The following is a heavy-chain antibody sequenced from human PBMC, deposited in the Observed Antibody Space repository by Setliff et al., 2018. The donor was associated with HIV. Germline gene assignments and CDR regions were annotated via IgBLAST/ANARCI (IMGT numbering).Heavy chain of an antibody. D-gene: IGHD2-15*01. CDR3: VSTPGVFYFDF. J-gene: IGHJ4*02. Sequence: TGGSLRLSCVASGFTFSTFAMHWVRQAPGKGLEWVSVISYDGSRMSYADSVKGRFTISRDDSKNTLFLQLNTLRPEDTAVYYRVSTPGVFYFDFWGQGTPVTVSS. CDR2: ISYDGSRM. CDR1: GFTFSTFA. V-gene: IGHV3-30*04.